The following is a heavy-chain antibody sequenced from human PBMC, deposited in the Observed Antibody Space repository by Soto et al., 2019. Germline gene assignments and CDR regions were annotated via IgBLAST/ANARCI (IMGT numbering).Heavy chain of an antibody. D-gene: IGHD4-4*01. J-gene: IGHJ6*02. CDR2: ISYDGSNK. Sequence: GGSLRLSCAASGFTFSSYAMHWVRQAPGKGLEWVAVISYDGSNKYYADSVKGRFTISRDNSKNTLYLQMNSLRAEDTAVYYCARDMEMATVHRNYYYGMDVWGQGTTVTVSS. V-gene: IGHV3-30-3*01. CDR3: ARDMEMATVHRNYYYGMDV. CDR1: GFTFSSYA.